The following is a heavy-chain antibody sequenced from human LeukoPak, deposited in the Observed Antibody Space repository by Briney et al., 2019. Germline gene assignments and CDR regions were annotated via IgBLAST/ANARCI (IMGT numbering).Heavy chain of an antibody. J-gene: IGHJ4*02. V-gene: IGHV1-8*01. CDR1: GYTFTSYD. D-gene: IGHD6-6*01. CDR3: ARGQMGRGAARRVDY. Sequence: ASVKVSCKASGYTFTSYDINWVRQATGQGLEWMGWMSPNSGNTGYAQKFQGRVTMTRNTSISTAYMELSSLRSEDTAVYYCARGQMGRGAARRVDYWGQGTLVTVSS. CDR2: MSPNSGNT.